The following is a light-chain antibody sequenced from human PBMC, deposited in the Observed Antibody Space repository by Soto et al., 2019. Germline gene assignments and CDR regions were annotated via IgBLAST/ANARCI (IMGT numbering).Light chain of an antibody. J-gene: IGKJ2*01. CDR3: QQNGTRYT. V-gene: IGKV3-20*01. CDR1: QSVSSSY. CDR2: GAS. Sequence: EIVLTQSPGSLSLSPGERATLSCRASQSVSSSYLAWYQKTPGEAPMLLIYGASSRATGLPDRFSGSGSRKDFTLTSSRLQAEDFAVYYRQQNGTRYTFGQGTKLEIK.